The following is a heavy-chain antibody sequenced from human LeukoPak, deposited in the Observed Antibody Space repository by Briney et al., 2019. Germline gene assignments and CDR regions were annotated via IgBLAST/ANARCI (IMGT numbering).Heavy chain of an antibody. D-gene: IGHD3-10*01. Sequence: GGSLRLSCAASGFTFRRYWMSWARQASGKGLEWAANIKQDGSEKYYVDSVKGRYTISRDNAKNSLYLQMNSLRAEDTAVYYCVGLGENYWGQGTLVTVSS. J-gene: IGHJ4*02. V-gene: IGHV3-7*02. CDR3: VGLGENY. CDR1: GFTFRRYW. CDR2: IKQDGSEK.